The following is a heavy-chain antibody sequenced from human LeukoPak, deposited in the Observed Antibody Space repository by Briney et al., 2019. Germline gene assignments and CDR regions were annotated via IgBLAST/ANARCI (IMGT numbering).Heavy chain of an antibody. Sequence: GGSLRLSCAASGFTFSSYGMHWVRQAPGKGPEWVAVISYDGSNKYYADSVKGRFTISRDNSKNTLYLQMNSLRAEDTAVYYCAKDPDSSSSWFDPWGQGTLVTVSS. V-gene: IGHV3-30*18. D-gene: IGHD6-6*01. CDR3: AKDPDSSSSWFDP. CDR1: GFTFSSYG. J-gene: IGHJ5*02. CDR2: ISYDGSNK.